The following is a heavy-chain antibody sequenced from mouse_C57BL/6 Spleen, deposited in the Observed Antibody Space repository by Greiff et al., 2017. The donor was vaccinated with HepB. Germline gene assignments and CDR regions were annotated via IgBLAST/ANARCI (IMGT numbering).Heavy chain of an antibody. CDR3: ARDLGLHAWFAY. CDR2: ISDGGSYT. J-gene: IGHJ3*01. V-gene: IGHV5-4*01. D-gene: IGHD3-3*01. Sequence: EVKLVESGGGLVKPGGSLKLSCAASGFTFSSYAMSWVRQTPEKRLEWVATISDGGSYTYYPDNVKGRFTISRDNAKNNLYLQMSHLKSEDTALYYCARDLGLHAWFAYWGQGTLVTVSA. CDR1: GFTFSSYA.